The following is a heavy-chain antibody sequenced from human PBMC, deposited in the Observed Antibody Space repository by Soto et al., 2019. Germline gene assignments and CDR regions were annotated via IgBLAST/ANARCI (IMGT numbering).Heavy chain of an antibody. Sequence: EVQLLESGGGLVQPGGSLRLSCAASGFTFSSYVMNWVRQAPGNGLERVSTISYSADKTFYADSVKGRFTISRDNSRDTLFLQMNSMRADDAAVYYCARRAKTATTNWGAFDIWCQGTMVTVSS. D-gene: IGHD1-7*01. CDR2: ISYSADKT. J-gene: IGHJ3*02. V-gene: IGHV3-23*01. CDR3: ARRAKTATTNWGAFDI. CDR1: GFTFSSYV.